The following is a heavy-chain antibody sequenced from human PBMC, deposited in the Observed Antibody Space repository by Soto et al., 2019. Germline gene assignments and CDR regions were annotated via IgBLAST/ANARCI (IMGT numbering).Heavy chain of an antibody. CDR2: ISGDASRA. J-gene: IGHJ5*02. D-gene: IGHD2-15*01. V-gene: IGHV3-23*01. CDR1: GFTFSAYA. Sequence: GGSLRLSCAASGFTFSAYAMTWVRQAPGKGLEWVSAISGDASRAYYADSVKGRFSISRDNSKNTLFLQMNSLKAEDTALYYCAKRGGTVVQAAFWFDHWGQGTPVTVSS. CDR3: AKRGGTVVQAAFWFDH.